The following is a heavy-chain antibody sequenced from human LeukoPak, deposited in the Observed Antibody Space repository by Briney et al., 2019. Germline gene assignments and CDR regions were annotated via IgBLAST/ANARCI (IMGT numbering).Heavy chain of an antibody. J-gene: IGHJ4*02. Sequence: GESLKISCKASGYNCTNYWIGCVRQMPGEGLEWIWIISPGDSDTRYSPSFQGQVTISADKSICTAYLQWSSLKASDTAMYYCARRGDSYGRFDYWGQGILVTVSS. V-gene: IGHV5-51*01. CDR1: GYNCTNYW. CDR3: ARRGDSYGRFDY. D-gene: IGHD5-18*01. CDR2: ISPGDSDT.